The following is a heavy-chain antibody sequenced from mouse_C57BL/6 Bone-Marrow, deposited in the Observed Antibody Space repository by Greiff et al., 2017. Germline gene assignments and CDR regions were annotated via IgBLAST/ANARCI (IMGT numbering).Heavy chain of an antibody. D-gene: IGHD1-1*01. CDR2: IHPNSGST. Sequence: QVQLQQPGAELVKPGASVKLSCKASGYTFTSYWMHWVKQRPGQGLEWIGMIHPNSGSTNYNEKFKSKATLTVDKSSSTAYMQLSSMTSEDAAVYYCARGDYGSSYRDDFDYWGQGTTLTVSS. CDR3: ARGDYGSSYRDDFDY. J-gene: IGHJ2*01. CDR1: GYTFTSYW. V-gene: IGHV1-64*01.